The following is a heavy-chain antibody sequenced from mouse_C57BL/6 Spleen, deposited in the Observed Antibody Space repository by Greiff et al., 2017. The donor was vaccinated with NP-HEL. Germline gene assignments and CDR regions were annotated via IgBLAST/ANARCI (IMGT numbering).Heavy chain of an antibody. CDR1: GYTFTDYA. CDR2: ISTYYGDA. V-gene: IGHV1-67*01. Sequence: VKLQQSGPELVRPGVSVKISCKGSGYTFTDYAMHWVKQSHAKSLEWIGVISTYYGDASYNQKFKDKATMTVDKSSSTAYMELARLTSEDSAVYYCARFIYYYGSSPYWYFDVWGTGTTVTVSS. CDR3: ARFIYYYGSSPYWYFDV. J-gene: IGHJ1*03. D-gene: IGHD1-1*01.